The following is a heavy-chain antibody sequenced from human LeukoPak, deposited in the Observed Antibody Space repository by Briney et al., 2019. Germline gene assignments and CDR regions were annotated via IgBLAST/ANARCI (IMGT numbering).Heavy chain of an antibody. J-gene: IGHJ2*01. CDR2: IRYDGSNK. D-gene: IGHD1-7*01. CDR3: AKDDSGWNYAWHLGL. V-gene: IGHV3-30*02. Sequence: GGSLRLSCAASGFTFSSYGMHWVRQAPGKGLEWVAFIRYDGSNKYYADSVKGRFTMSRDNSKNTVDLQMDSLRAEDTATYYCAKDDSGWNYAWHLGLWGRGTQVTVSS. CDR1: GFTFSSYG.